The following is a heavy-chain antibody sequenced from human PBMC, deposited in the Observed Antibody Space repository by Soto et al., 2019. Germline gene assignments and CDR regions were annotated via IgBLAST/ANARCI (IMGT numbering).Heavy chain of an antibody. V-gene: IGHV1-69*06. Sequence: ASLKVSCKASGGTFSSYAISWVRQAPGQGLEWMGGIIPIFGKANYAHKFQGRVTITEDKSTSTAYMELSSLRSEDAAVYYVARVTRPALDGTGFDYWGQGTLVTVSS. CDR2: IIPIFGKA. CDR1: GGTFSSYA. J-gene: IGHJ4*02. D-gene: IGHD6-19*01. CDR3: ARVTRPALDGTGFDY.